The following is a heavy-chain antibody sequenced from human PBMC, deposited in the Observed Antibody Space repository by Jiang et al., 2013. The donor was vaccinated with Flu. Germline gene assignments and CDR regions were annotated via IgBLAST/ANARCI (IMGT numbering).Heavy chain of an antibody. CDR2: INHSGST. V-gene: IGHV4-34*01. CDR1: GGSFSGYY. CDR3: ARELMDEVRGVMARWFDP. Sequence: KPSETLSLTCAVYGGSFSGYYWSWIRQPPGKGLEWIGEINHSGSTNYNPSLKSRVTISVDTSKNQFSLKLSSVTAADTAVYYCARELMDEVRGVMARWFDPWGQGTLVTVSS. J-gene: IGHJ5*02. D-gene: IGHD3-10*01.